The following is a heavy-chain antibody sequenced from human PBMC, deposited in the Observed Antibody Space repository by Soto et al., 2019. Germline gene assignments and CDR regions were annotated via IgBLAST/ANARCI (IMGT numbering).Heavy chain of an antibody. V-gene: IGHV1-3*01. CDR2: INAGNGNT. J-gene: IGHJ4*02. Sequence: ASVKVSCKASGYTFTSYAMHWARQAPGQRLEWMGWINAGNGNTKYSQKFQGRVTITRDTSASTAYMELSSLRSEDTAVYYCARDELRYFDWLDYFDYWGQGTLVTVSS. D-gene: IGHD3-9*01. CDR1: GYTFTSYA. CDR3: ARDELRYFDWLDYFDY.